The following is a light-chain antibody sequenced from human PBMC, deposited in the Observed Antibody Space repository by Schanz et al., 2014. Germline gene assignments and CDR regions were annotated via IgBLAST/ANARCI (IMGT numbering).Light chain of an antibody. CDR1: QSILFSSDNRNY. J-gene: IGKJ2*01. CDR2: WAS. V-gene: IGKV4-1*01. Sequence: DFVMTQSPDSLAVSLGERATINCKSSQSILFSSDNRNYLAWYQQKPGQAPKLLFRWASTRESGVPDRFSGSGSGTDFTLTISSLQAEDVAVYYCQQYYNTPYTFGQGTKLEIK. CDR3: QQYYNTPYT.